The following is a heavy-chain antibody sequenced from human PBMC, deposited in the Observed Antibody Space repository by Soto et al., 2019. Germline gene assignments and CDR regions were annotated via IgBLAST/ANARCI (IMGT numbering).Heavy chain of an antibody. CDR1: GGSISSYY. D-gene: IGHD6-13*01. V-gene: IGHV4-59*01. CDR2: IYYSGST. Sequence: QVQLQESGPGLVKPSETLSLTCTVSGGSISSYYWSWIRQPPGKGLEWIGYIYYSGSTNYNPSLKXXVXIXXXTXKNXXXXXLXXXXXXXXXXXXXXXXXXSSWXGGSWFDPXXXGXXXTVSX. J-gene: IGHJ5*02. CDR3: XXXXXSSWXGGSWFDP.